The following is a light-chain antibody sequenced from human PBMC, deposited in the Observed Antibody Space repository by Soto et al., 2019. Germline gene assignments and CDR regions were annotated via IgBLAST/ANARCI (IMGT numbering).Light chain of an antibody. CDR1: QSISSW. J-gene: IGKJ1*01. Sequence: DIQMTQSPSTLSASVGDRVTITCRASQSISSWLAWYQQKPGKAPTLLIYKASTLQSGVPSRFSGSGSGTEFTLAISSLQPDDSATYYCQQYNDNWTFGQGTKV. V-gene: IGKV1-5*03. CDR2: KAS. CDR3: QQYNDNWT.